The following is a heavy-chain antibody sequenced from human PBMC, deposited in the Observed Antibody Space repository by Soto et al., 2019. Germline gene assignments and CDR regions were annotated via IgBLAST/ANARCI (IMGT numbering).Heavy chain of an antibody. J-gene: IGHJ4*02. Sequence: SETLSLTCTVSGGSISSYYWSWIRQPPGKGLEWIGYIYYSGSTNYNPSLKSRVTISVDTSKNQFSLKLSSVTAADTAVYYCASRKDSGYDWWGQGTLVTVSS. CDR3: ASRKDSGYDW. CDR2: IYYSGST. D-gene: IGHD5-12*01. V-gene: IGHV4-59*08. CDR1: GGSISSYY.